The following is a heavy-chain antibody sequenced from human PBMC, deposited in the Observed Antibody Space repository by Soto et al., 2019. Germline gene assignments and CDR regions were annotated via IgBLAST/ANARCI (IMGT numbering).Heavy chain of an antibody. D-gene: IGHD6-6*01. CDR1: GYTFTNYD. J-gene: IGHJ3*02. Sequence: QVRLVQSGTEVKKPGASVKVSCKASGYTFTNYDVTWVRQAPGQGLEWMGWISTSTGNTNYAQKLQGRDTMTTDTSASTAYMELRSLRSDDTAVYYCARGEGMAARHDGYDIWGQGTMVTVSS. CDR3: ARGEGMAARHDGYDI. CDR2: ISTSTGNT. V-gene: IGHV1-18*04.